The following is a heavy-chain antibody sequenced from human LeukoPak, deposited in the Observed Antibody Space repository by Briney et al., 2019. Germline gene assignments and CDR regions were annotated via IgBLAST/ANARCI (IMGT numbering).Heavy chain of an antibody. CDR3: ARVAVVPFNYYYYMDV. CDR2: MNPNSGNT. J-gene: IGHJ6*03. CDR1: GYTFTSYG. V-gene: IGHV1-8*02. Sequence: ASVEVSCKASGYTFTSYGISWVRQAPGQGLEWMGWMNPNSGNTGYAQKFQGRVTMTRNTSISTAYMELSSLRSEDTAVYYCARVAVVPFNYYYYMDVWGKGTTVTVSS. D-gene: IGHD2-2*01.